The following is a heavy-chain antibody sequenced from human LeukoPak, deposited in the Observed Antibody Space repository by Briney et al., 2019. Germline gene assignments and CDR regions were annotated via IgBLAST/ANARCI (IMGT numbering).Heavy chain of an antibody. CDR3: ASRTGDILTGYYGGGMDV. CDR1: GYTFTGYY. V-gene: IGHV1-2*02. CDR2: INPNSGGT. Sequence: ASVKVSCKASGYTFTGYYMHWVRQAPGQGLEWMGWINPNSGGTNYAQKFQGRVTMTRDTSISTAYMEPSRLRSDDTAVYYCASRTGDILTGYYGGGMDVWGQGTTVTVSS. J-gene: IGHJ6*02. D-gene: IGHD3-9*01.